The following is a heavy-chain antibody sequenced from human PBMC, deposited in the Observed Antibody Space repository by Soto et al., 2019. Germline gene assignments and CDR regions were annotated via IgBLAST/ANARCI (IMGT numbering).Heavy chain of an antibody. Sequence: ASVKVSCKASGYSFTSYGISWVRQAPGQGLEWMGWISAYNGNTNYAQNLQGRVSITTDTSTSTAYMELRRLRSDDTAVYYCARDTSYYGSASSFDNWGQGTLVTVSS. CDR2: ISAYNGNT. D-gene: IGHD3-10*01. CDR3: ARDTSYYGSASSFDN. CDR1: GYSFTSYG. J-gene: IGHJ4*02. V-gene: IGHV1-18*01.